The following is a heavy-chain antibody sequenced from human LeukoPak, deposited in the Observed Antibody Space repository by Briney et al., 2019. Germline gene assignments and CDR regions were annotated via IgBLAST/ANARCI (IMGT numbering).Heavy chain of an antibody. CDR3: ARGLLGSGWTPAGY. CDR2: INPNSGGT. V-gene: IGHV1-2*02. J-gene: IGHJ4*02. Sequence: ASVKVSCKASGYTFTAYYMHWVRQAPGQGLGWMGWINPNSGGTNYAQKFQGRVTMTRDTSISTAYMELSRLRSDDTAVYYCARGLLGSGWTPAGYWGQGTLVTVSS. CDR1: GYTFTAYY. D-gene: IGHD6-19*01.